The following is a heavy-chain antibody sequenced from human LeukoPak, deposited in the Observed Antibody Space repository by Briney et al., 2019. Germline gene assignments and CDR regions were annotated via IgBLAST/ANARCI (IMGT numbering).Heavy chain of an antibody. Sequence: GSPRLPFAASGFTLSSSGMHWVRQAPGKGLEGGGFVRYDGSNKYYVDSVKGRFTISRDNSKNTLYLQMNSLRAEDTAVYYCAKDIALYREPLDYWGQGTLVTVSS. CDR1: GFTLSSSG. V-gene: IGHV3-30*02. J-gene: IGHJ4*02. CDR3: AKDIALYREPLDY. D-gene: IGHD1-26*01. CDR2: VRYDGSNK.